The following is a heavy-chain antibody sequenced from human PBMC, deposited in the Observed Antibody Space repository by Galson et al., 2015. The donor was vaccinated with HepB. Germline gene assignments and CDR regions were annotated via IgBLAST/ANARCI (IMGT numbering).Heavy chain of an antibody. CDR3: AGAPEKGTCDY. J-gene: IGHJ4*02. CDR2: ITDSGDST. D-gene: IGHD1-26*01. V-gene: IGHV3-23*01. Sequence: SLRLSCAASGFTFSSYGMSWVRQAPGKGLEWVSAITDSGDSTYYADSVKGRFTISRDNSKNTLYLQVNSLRLEDTAVYYCAGAPEKGTCDYWGQGTLVTASS. CDR1: GFTFSSYG.